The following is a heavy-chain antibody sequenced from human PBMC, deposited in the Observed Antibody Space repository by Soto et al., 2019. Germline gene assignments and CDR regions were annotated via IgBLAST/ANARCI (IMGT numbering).Heavy chain of an antibody. J-gene: IGHJ4*02. Sequence: EVQVLESGGGLVQPGGSLRISCAATGFTFSDFAMRWVRQARGKGLEWVSRIYGGGNGPHYADSVKGRVTISRENSRNTLYLKMNSLTAEDTAVYSCSMMEGMGPWEYSFDYWGQGPMVTVSS. D-gene: IGHD1-26*01. CDR2: IYGGGNGP. CDR3: SMMEGMGPWEYSFDY. CDR1: GFTFSDFA. V-gene: IGHV3-23*03.